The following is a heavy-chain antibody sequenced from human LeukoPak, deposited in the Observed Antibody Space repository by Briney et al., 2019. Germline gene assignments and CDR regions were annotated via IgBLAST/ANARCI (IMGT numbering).Heavy chain of an antibody. Sequence: PGGSLRLFCAASGFTFRSYAMRWVRRARGKGLVCVLALSGSGGSTYYADSVKGRFTISRDTSKNTLYLQMNSLRAEDTAVYSCAKGAVDTAMVPFDYWGQGTLVTVSS. CDR1: GFTFRSYA. V-gene: IGHV3-23*01. CDR2: LSGSGGST. J-gene: IGHJ4*02. CDR3: AKGAVDTAMVPFDY. D-gene: IGHD5-18*01.